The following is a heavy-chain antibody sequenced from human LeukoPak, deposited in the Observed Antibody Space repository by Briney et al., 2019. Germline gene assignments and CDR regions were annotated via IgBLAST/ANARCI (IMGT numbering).Heavy chain of an antibody. Sequence: PSETLSLTCTVSGGSISSGGYYWSWIRQHPGKGLEWIGFIYYSGTTSYNPSLKSRLTMSVDTSKNQFSLKLSSVTAADTAVYYCARLGVSGYGRSDYWDQGTLVTVSS. J-gene: IGHJ4*02. CDR2: IYYSGTT. D-gene: IGHD3-16*01. V-gene: IGHV4-31*03. CDR1: GGSISSGGYY. CDR3: ARLGVSGYGRSDY.